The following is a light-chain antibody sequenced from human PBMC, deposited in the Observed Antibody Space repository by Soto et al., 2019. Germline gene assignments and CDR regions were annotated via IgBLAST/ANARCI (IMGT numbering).Light chain of an antibody. CDR1: QSISAW. J-gene: IGKJ1*01. CDR3: QQYNDYSWT. Sequence: DIQMTQSPSTLSASVGDRVSINCRASQSISAWLAWYQRKPGKAPRLLIYKASTLEIGVPSRFSGSGSGTEFTLTISSLQPDDVATYYCQQYNDYSWTVGQGTKVEIK. CDR2: KAS. V-gene: IGKV1-5*03.